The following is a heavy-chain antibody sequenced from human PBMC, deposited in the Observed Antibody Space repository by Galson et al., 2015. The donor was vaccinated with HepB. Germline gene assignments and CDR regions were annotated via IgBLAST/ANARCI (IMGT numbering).Heavy chain of an antibody. CDR1: GFTFSSYA. D-gene: IGHD4-23*01. CDR3: ASWGGLYGGNPHAFDI. Sequence: LRLSCAASGFTFSSYAMHWVRQAPGKGLEWVAVISYDGSNKYYADSVKGRFTISRDNSKNTLYLQMNSLRAEDTAVYYCASWGGLYGGNPHAFDIWGQGTMVTVSS. J-gene: IGHJ3*02. V-gene: IGHV3-30-3*01. CDR2: ISYDGSNK.